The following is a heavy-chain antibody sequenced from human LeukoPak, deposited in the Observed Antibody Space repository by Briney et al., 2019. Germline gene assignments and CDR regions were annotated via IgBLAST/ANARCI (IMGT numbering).Heavy chain of an antibody. CDR1: GFTFSKVW. CDR3: TTDLSELDDSGYYAKYFHH. J-gene: IGHJ1*01. D-gene: IGHD3-22*01. V-gene: IGHV3-15*01. CDR2: IKSKTDGGTI. Sequence: GGSLRLSCAASGFTFSKVWMSWVRQAPGKGLEWVGRIKSKTDGGTIDYAAPVKGRFTISRDDSKYTLFLQMNSLKTEDTAVYYCTTDLSELDDSGYYAKYFHHWGQGTLVSVSS.